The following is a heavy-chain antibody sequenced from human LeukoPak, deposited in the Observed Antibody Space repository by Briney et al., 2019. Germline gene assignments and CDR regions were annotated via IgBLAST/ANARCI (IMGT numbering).Heavy chain of an antibody. CDR2: IYHSGST. V-gene: IGHV4-39*07. Sequence: SETLSLTCTVSGASISGSVYYWGWIRQPPGKGLEWIGSIYHSGSTYYNPSLKSRVTISVDTSKNQFSLKLSSVTAADTAMYYCARGQYGSGSFYPPNYFDLWGQGTLVTVSS. D-gene: IGHD3-10*01. CDR1: GASISGSVYY. J-gene: IGHJ4*02. CDR3: ARGQYGSGSFYPPNYFDL.